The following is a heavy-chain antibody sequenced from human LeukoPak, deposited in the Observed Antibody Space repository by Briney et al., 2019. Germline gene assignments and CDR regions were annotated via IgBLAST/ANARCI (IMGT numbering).Heavy chain of an antibody. Sequence: ASVKVSCEASGYTFTSYGISWVRQAPGQGLEWMGWISAYNGNTNYAQKLQGRVTMTTDTSTSTAYMGLRSLRSDDTAVYYCARDPGIAAAGTWSYWGQGTLVTVSS. CDR3: ARDPGIAAAGTWSY. CDR1: GYTFTSYG. V-gene: IGHV1-18*04. J-gene: IGHJ4*02. CDR2: ISAYNGNT. D-gene: IGHD6-13*01.